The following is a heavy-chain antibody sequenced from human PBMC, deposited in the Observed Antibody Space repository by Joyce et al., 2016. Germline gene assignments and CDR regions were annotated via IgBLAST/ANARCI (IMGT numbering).Heavy chain of an antibody. D-gene: IGHD2-2*01. V-gene: IGHV1-69*12. Sequence: QVHLVQSGAEVKMPGSSVKVSCTASGGSFGAQTFNWVRQTPGQGLDGMGGIIPVFVTPHYAQKFQGTVSSTADAGTSTVFMEVRSLTSDDTAMYYCAGGVAGYCSSSTCPRPLDVWGQGTMVIVS. CDR3: AGGVAGYCSSSTCPRPLDV. CDR2: IIPVFVTP. CDR1: GGSFGAQT. J-gene: IGHJ3*01.